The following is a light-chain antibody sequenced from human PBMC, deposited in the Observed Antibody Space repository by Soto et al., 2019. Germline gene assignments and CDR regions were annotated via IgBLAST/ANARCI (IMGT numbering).Light chain of an antibody. CDR3: QQFSGYPFT. J-gene: IGKJ3*01. V-gene: IGKV1-5*03. CDR2: KAS. CDR1: QIISNW. Sequence: DIQMTQSPSTLSASVGDRLTITCRASQIISNWLAWYQQKPGKAPKLLIFKASTLQSGVPSRFTGSGSGIEFTLTISSLQPDDFATYYCQQFSGYPFTFGPGTKVDI.